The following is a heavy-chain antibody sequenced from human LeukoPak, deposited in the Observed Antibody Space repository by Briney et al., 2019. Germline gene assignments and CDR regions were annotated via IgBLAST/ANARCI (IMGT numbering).Heavy chain of an antibody. Sequence: SETLSLTCTVSGDSISSGDYYWSWIRQPPGKGLEWIGYIYYSGSTYYNPSLTSRVTISVDTSKNQFSLKLSSVTAADTAVYYCARAYCSSTTCYISWGPYDAFDIWGQGTMVTVSS. V-gene: IGHV4-30-4*08. CDR2: IYYSGST. CDR1: GDSISSGDYY. J-gene: IGHJ3*02. CDR3: ARAYCSSTTCYISWGPYDAFDI. D-gene: IGHD2-2*01.